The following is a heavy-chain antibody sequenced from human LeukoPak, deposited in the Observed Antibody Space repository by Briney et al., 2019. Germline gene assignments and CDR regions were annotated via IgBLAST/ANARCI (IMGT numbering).Heavy chain of an antibody. Sequence: PGGSLRLSCVASGFTFPRYAMNWVRQAPGQGLEWVSGIGGSGANTYYAEYVKGRFTISRDNSKNTVYLQMNSLRAEDTAIYYCAKDPFLNPRCFDCWGQGTLVTVSS. CDR3: AKDPFLNPRCFDC. J-gene: IGHJ4*02. V-gene: IGHV3-23*01. CDR1: GFTFPRYA. CDR2: IGGSGANT. D-gene: IGHD1-14*01.